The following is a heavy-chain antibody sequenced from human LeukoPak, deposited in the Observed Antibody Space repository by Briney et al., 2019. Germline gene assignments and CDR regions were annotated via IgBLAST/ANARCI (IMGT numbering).Heavy chain of an antibody. J-gene: IGHJ4*02. CDR3: AKDVTMVRGAVDY. CDR1: GFTFSSYG. D-gene: IGHD3-10*01. V-gene: IGHV3-23*01. Sequence: GGTLRLSCAASGFTFSSYGMSWVRQAPGKGLEWVSAISGSGGSTYYADSVKGRFTISRDNSKNTLYLQMNSLRAEDAAVYYCAKDVTMVRGAVDYWGQGTLVTVSS. CDR2: ISGSGGST.